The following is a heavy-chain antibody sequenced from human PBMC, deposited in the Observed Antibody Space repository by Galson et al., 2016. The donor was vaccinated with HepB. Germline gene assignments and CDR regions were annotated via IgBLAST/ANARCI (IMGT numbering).Heavy chain of an antibody. CDR2: ISYDGTNK. CDR1: GFTFSSYG. V-gene: IGHV3-30*18. Sequence: SLRLSCAASGFTFSSYGMHWVRQAPGKGLEWVAVISYDGTNKYYADSVKGRFTISRDNSKNTLYLQMNSLRAEDTAVYYCAKGGVWIQLWLSFDYWGQGTLVAVPS. D-gene: IGHD5-18*01. J-gene: IGHJ4*02. CDR3: AKGGVWIQLWLSFDY.